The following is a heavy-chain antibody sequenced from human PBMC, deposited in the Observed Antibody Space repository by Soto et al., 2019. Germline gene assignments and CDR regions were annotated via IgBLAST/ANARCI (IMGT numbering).Heavy chain of an antibody. CDR3: ARGLSAFDI. D-gene: IGHD3-10*01. V-gene: IGHV4-59*12. CDR2: IYYSGST. CDR1: GGSISSYY. J-gene: IGHJ3*02. Sequence: QVQLQESGPGLVKPSETLSLTCTVSGGSISSYYWSWIRQPPGKGLEWIGYIYYSGSTYYNPSLKSRVTISVDTSKNQFSLKLSSVTAADTAVYYCARGLSAFDIWGQGTMVTVSS.